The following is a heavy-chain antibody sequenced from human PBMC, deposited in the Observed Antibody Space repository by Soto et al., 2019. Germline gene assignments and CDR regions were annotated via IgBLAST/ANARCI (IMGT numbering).Heavy chain of an antibody. D-gene: IGHD3-10*01. Sequence: PGGSLRLSCAASGFTFSSYAMSWVRQAPGKWLEWVSAISGSGGSTYYADSVKGRFTISRDNSKNTLYLQMNSLRAEDTAVYYCAKDGPITMVRGVISVDYWGQGXLVTVYS. CDR2: ISGSGGST. V-gene: IGHV3-23*01. CDR1: GFTFSSYA. J-gene: IGHJ4*02. CDR3: AKDGPITMVRGVISVDY.